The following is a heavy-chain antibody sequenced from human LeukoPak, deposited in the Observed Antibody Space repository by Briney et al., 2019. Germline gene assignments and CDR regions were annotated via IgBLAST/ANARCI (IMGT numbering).Heavy chain of an antibody. CDR3: AKEEYSSSSTYFDL. Sequence: GSLRLSCAASGFTFSSYAMSWVRQAQGKGLEWVSAISGSGSITYYADSVKGRFTISRDNSKKTLYLQMNSLRAEDTAVYYCAKEEYSSSSTYFDLWGRGTLVTVSS. CDR1: GFTFSSYA. J-gene: IGHJ2*01. CDR2: ISGSGSIT. V-gene: IGHV3-23*01. D-gene: IGHD6-6*01.